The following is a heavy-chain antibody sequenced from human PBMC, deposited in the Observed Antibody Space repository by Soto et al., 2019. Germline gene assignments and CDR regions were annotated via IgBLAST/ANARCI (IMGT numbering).Heavy chain of an antibody. Sequence: QVQLQESGPGLVKPSQTLSLTCTVSGGSISSGDYYWSWIRQPPGKGLEWIGYIYYSGSTYYNPSLKSRVTISVDTSKNQFSLKLSSVTAADTAVYYCARDPLLTTVTTSGMDVWGQGTTVTVSS. J-gene: IGHJ6*02. V-gene: IGHV4-30-4*01. CDR1: GGSISSGDYY. CDR3: ARDPLLTTVTTSGMDV. CDR2: IYYSGST. D-gene: IGHD4-4*01.